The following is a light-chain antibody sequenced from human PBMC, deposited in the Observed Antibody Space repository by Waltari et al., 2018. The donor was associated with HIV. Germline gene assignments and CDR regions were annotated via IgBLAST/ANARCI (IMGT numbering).Light chain of an antibody. CDR1: SSNIGSNT. J-gene: IGLJ2*01. Sequence: QSVLTQPPSASGTPGQSVTIPCSGSSSNIGSNTVNWYQQLPGTAPKLLIYSNNQRPSGVPDRFSGSKSGTSASLAISGLQSEDEADYYCAAWDDSLNGPVVFGGGTKLTVL. CDR2: SNN. CDR3: AAWDDSLNGPVV. V-gene: IGLV1-44*01.